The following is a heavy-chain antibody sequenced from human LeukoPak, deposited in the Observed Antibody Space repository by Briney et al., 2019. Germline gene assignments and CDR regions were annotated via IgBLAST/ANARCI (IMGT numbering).Heavy chain of an antibody. CDR1: GYTPTNYD. Sequence: GASVKVSCKTSGYTPTNYDINWVRQATGQGLEWMGWINPNSGETVYAQKFQGRVTITRNTSIGTAYVELSGLRSDDTAVYYCARGRRGRQTVVVIPDAFDLWGQGTMVTASS. J-gene: IGHJ3*01. CDR2: INPNSGET. CDR3: ARGRRGRQTVVVIPDAFDL. V-gene: IGHV1-8*03. D-gene: IGHD3-22*01.